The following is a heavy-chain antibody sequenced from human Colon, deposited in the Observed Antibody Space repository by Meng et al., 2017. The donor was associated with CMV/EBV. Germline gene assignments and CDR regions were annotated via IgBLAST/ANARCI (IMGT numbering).Heavy chain of an antibody. J-gene: IGHJ6*02. CDR1: GYSISSGYY. D-gene: IGHD3-9*01. V-gene: IGHV4-38-2*02. CDR2: IYHSGST. CDR3: ATGRQAVATGLGLDV. Sequence: SETLSLTCTVSGYSISSGYYWGWIRQPPGKGLEWIGSIYHSGSTYYNPSLKSRVTISVDTSKNQFSLKLSSVTAADTAVYYCATGRQAVATGLGLDVWGQGTTVTVSS.